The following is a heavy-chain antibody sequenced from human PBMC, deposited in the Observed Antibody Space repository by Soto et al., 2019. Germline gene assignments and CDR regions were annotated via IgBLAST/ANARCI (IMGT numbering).Heavy chain of an antibody. CDR3: MTSGNYNNRPRY. V-gene: IGHV3-15*07. CDR1: GFTFSYAW. Sequence: PGGSLRLSCVASGFTFSYAWMNWVRQAPGKGLEWVGRIKSKTDGGTADYAAPVKGRFTISRDDSKTTVYLQMNSLKTEDTAVYYCMTSGNYNNRPRYWGQGTLVTVSS. D-gene: IGHD3-10*01. J-gene: IGHJ4*02. CDR2: IKSKTDGGTA.